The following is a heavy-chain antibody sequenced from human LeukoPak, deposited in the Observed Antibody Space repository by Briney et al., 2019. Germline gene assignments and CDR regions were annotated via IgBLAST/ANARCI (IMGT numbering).Heavy chain of an antibody. CDR1: GFTFSSYA. V-gene: IGHV3-30-3*01. CDR3: ATRNYGDGIDP. CDR2: ISYDGSNK. D-gene: IGHD4-17*01. J-gene: IGHJ5*02. Sequence: GRSLRLSCAASGFTFSSYAMHWVRQAPGKGLEWVAVISYDGSNKYYADSVKGRFTISRDNSKNTLYLQMNSLRAEDTAVYYCATRNYGDGIDPWGQGTLVTVSS.